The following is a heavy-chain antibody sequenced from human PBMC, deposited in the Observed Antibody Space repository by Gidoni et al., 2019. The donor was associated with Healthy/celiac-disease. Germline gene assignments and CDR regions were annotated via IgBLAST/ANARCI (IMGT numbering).Heavy chain of an antibody. J-gene: IGHJ4*02. V-gene: IGHV4-31*01. Sequence: QVQLQESGPGLVKPSQTLSLTCTVSGGYISSGGYYWSWIRQHPGKGLEWIGYIYDSGSTYYNPSLKRLVTISVDTSKNQFSLKLSSVTAADTAVYYCARSSTVTPFDYWGQGTLVTVSS. D-gene: IGHD4-17*01. CDR1: GGYISSGGYY. CDR3: ARSSTVTPFDY. CDR2: IYDSGST.